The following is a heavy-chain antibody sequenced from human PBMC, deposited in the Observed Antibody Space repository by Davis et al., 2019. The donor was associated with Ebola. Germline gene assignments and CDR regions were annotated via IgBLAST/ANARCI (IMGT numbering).Heavy chain of an antibody. D-gene: IGHD2-2*01. CDR3: ARDRNIVVVPAGDFDY. J-gene: IGHJ4*02. V-gene: IGHV1-3*01. Sequence: AASVKVSCKASGYTFTSYAMHWVRQAPGQRLEWMGWINAGNGNTKYSQKFQGRVTITRDTSASTAYMELSSLRSEDTAVYYCARDRNIVVVPAGDFDYWGQGTLVTVSS. CDR1: GYTFTSYA. CDR2: INAGNGNT.